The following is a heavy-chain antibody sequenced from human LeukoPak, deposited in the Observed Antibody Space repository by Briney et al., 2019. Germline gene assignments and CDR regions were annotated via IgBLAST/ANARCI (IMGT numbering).Heavy chain of an antibody. CDR2: MNPNSGNT. J-gene: IGHJ6*03. V-gene: IGHV1-8*01. Sequence: ASVKVSCKASGYTFTSYDINWVRQATGQGLGWMGWMNPNSGNTGYAQKFQGRVTMTRNTSMSTAYMELSSLRSEDTAVYYCARGSSSSWYVRYYYYYMDVWGKGTTVTVSS. D-gene: IGHD6-13*01. CDR1: GYTFTSYD. CDR3: ARGSSSSWYVRYYYYYMDV.